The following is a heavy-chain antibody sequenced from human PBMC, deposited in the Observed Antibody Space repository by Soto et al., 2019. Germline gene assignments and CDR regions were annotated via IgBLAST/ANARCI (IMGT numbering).Heavy chain of an antibody. D-gene: IGHD5-18*01. CDR2: ISYDGSNK. Sequence: QVQLVESGGGVVQPGRSLRLSCAASGFTFSSYGMHWVRQAPGKGLEWVAVISYDGSNKYYADSVKGRFTISRDNSKNTLYLQMNSLRAEDTAVYYCAKDEFSMVISFYYDGMDVWGQGTTVTVSS. V-gene: IGHV3-30*18. CDR3: AKDEFSMVISFYYDGMDV. CDR1: GFTFSSYG. J-gene: IGHJ6*02.